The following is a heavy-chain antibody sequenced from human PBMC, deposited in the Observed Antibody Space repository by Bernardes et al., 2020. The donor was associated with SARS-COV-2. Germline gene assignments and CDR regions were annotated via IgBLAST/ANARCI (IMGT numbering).Heavy chain of an antibody. CDR2: IAYDGSEE. Sequence: GGSLRLSCAASGFTFINYGVHWVRQAPGRGLEWVALIAYDGSEEYYADSVKGRFTISRDNSQNTVHLQMNSLKTDDTAVYYCAKRGSAHCGGGDCYSGHFDSWGQGTLVTVSS. J-gene: IGHJ4*02. CDR1: GFTFINYG. V-gene: IGHV3-30*18. D-gene: IGHD2-21*02. CDR3: AKRGSAHCGGGDCYSGHFDS.